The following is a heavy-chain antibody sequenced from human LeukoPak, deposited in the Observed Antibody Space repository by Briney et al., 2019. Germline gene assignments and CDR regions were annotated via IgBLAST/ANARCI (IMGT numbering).Heavy chain of an antibody. Sequence: GASVKVSCKASGYTFTSYYMHWVRQAPGRGLEWMGIINLSGGTATYAQKFQGRVTMTRETSTSTVNMELSSLRSEDTAVYYCATSLPAAGYCFDHWGQGTLVTVSS. CDR1: GYTFTSYY. CDR3: ATSLPAAGYCFDH. J-gene: IGHJ4*02. CDR2: INLSGGTA. D-gene: IGHD6-13*01. V-gene: IGHV1-46*01.